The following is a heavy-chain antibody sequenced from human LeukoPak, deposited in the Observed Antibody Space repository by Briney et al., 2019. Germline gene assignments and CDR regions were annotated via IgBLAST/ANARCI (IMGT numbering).Heavy chain of an antibody. CDR1: GGTFSSYA. CDR2: IIPILGIA. V-gene: IGHV1-69*04. CDR3: ASSGWKGGSYYVGLDYYYGMDV. J-gene: IGHJ6*02. Sequence: SVKVSCKASGGTFSSYAISWVRQAPGQGLEWMGRIIPILGIANYAQKFQGRVTITADKSTSTAYTELSSLRSEDTAVYYCASSGWKGGSYYVGLDYYYGMDVWGQGTTVTVSS. D-gene: IGHD1-26*01.